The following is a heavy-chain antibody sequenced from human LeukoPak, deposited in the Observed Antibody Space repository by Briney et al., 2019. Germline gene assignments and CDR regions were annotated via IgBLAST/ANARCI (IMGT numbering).Heavy chain of an antibody. Sequence: ASVKLSCKASGYTFSSYGFSWVRQAPGQGLGWMGWINAYNGNANYAQNLQGRVTMTTDTSTSTAYMELRSLRYDDTAVYYCARRQGTTLNFDYWGQGDLVTVSS. V-gene: IGHV1-18*01. CDR3: ARRQGTTLNFDY. D-gene: IGHD1-1*01. CDR1: GYTFSSYG. CDR2: INAYNGNA. J-gene: IGHJ4*02.